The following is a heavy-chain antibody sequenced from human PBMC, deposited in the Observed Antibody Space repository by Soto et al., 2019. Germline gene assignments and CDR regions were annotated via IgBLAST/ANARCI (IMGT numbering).Heavy chain of an antibody. J-gene: IGHJ3*02. V-gene: IGHV2-5*02. CDR1: GFSLSTSGVG. CDR3: AHSRDASDYDYIWGSYAPDAFDI. Sequence: SGPTLVKPTQTLTLTCTFSGFSLSTSGVGVGWIRQPPGKALEWLALIYWDDDKRYSPSLKSRLTITKDTSKNQVVLTMTNMDPVDTATYYCAHSRDASDYDYIWGSYAPDAFDIWGQGTMVTVSS. CDR2: IYWDDDK. D-gene: IGHD3-16*01.